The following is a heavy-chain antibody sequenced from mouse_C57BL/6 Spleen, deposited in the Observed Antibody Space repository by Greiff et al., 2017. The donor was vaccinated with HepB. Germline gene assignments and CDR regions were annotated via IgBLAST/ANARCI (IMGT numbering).Heavy chain of an antibody. CDR1: GFTFSDYG. CDR2: ISSGSSTI. J-gene: IGHJ2*01. V-gene: IGHV5-17*01. CDR3: AINDYDGDYFDY. D-gene: IGHD2-4*01. Sequence: EVQRVESGGGLVKPGGSLKLSCAASGFTFSDYGMHWVRQAPEKGLEWVAYISSGSSTIYYADTVKGRFTISRDNAKNTLFLQMTSLRSEDTAMYYCAINDYDGDYFDYWGQGTTLTVSS.